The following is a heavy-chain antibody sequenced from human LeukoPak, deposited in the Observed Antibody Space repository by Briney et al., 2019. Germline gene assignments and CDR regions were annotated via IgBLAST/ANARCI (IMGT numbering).Heavy chain of an antibody. Sequence: SETLSLTCTVSGGSISSYYWSWIRQPPGKGLEWIGYIYYSGSTNYNPSLKSRVTISVDTSKNQFSLKLSSVTAADTAVYYCARAGTRLQYGQPDAFDIWGQGTMVTVSS. CDR3: ARAGTRLQYGQPDAFDI. V-gene: IGHV4-59*01. J-gene: IGHJ3*02. CDR2: IYYSGST. D-gene: IGHD4-11*01. CDR1: GGSISSYY.